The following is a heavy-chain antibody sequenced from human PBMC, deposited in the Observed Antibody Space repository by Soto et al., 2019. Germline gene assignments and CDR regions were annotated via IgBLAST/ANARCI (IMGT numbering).Heavy chain of an antibody. J-gene: IGHJ1*01. Sequence: GASVKVSCKASGYTFTGYYMHWVRQAPGQGLEWMGWINPNSGGTNYAQKFQGRVTMTRDTSISTAYMELSRLRSDDTAVYYCARAHNLNDYGGARDIQHWGQGTLGTVSS. V-gene: IGHV1-2*02. CDR1: GYTFTGYY. CDR2: INPNSGGT. CDR3: ARAHNLNDYGGARDIQH. D-gene: IGHD4-17*01.